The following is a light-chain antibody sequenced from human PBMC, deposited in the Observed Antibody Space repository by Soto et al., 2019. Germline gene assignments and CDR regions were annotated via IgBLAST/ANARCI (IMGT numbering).Light chain of an antibody. V-gene: IGLV2-14*01. J-gene: IGLJ1*01. Sequence: QAALTQPDSVSGSPGQSLTISCTGTSSDVGSYNYVSWYQHHPGKAPRLMIYASSNRPSGVSHRFSGSRSGNTASLTISGLQAEDEAADYGSSYTSGSTLYVFGTGTKVTAL. CDR3: SSYTSGSTLYV. CDR2: ASS. CDR1: SSDVGSYNY.